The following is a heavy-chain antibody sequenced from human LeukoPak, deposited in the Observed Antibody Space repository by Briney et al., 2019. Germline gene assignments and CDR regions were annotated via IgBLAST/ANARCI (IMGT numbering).Heavy chain of an antibody. Sequence: GASVKVSCKVSGYTLTELSMHWVRQAPGKGLEWMGGFDPEDGETIYAQKFQGRVTMTEDTSTDTAYMELSSLRSEDTVVYYCATAPPDGGYSYGYDYWGQGTLVTVSS. CDR3: ATAPPDGGYSYGYDY. V-gene: IGHV1-24*01. CDR1: GYTLTELS. CDR2: FDPEDGET. J-gene: IGHJ4*02. D-gene: IGHD5-18*01.